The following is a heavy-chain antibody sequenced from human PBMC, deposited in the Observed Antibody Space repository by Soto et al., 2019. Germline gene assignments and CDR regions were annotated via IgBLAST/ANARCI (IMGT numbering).Heavy chain of an antibody. D-gene: IGHD5-18*01. CDR2: ISPSASDT. CDR1: GSSFSTSS. J-gene: IGHJ4*02. V-gene: IGHV3-23*01. Sequence: PGCSLRLSCAATGSSFSTSSMAWVRQPPGKGLEWVSAISPSASDTLYADSVKGRFTISRDNSQNTLFLQMTSLRADDTAVYYCAKGGYTFAYEWGQGA. CDR3: AKGGYTFAYE.